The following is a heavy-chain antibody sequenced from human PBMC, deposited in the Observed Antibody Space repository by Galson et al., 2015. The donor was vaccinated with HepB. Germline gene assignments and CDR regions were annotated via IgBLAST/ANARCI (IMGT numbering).Heavy chain of an antibody. V-gene: IGHV3-30*04. CDR3: ARELAAGTSWFDP. Sequence: LRLSCAASGFTFCSYAMHWVRQAPGKGLEGVAVISYDGSNKYYADSVKGRFTISRDNSKNTLYLQMNSLRAEDTAVYYCARELAAGTSWFDPWGQGTLVTVSS. J-gene: IGHJ5*02. CDR2: ISYDGSNK. D-gene: IGHD6-13*01. CDR1: GFTFCSYA.